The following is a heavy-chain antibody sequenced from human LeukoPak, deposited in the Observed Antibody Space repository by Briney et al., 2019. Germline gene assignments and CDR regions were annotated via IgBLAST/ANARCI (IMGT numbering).Heavy chain of an antibody. V-gene: IGHV3-43*02. D-gene: IGHD3-22*01. CDR2: ISGHGGTT. CDR3: AKLEVVPDPWADALDI. CDR1: GFTFGAYA. J-gene: IGHJ3*02. Sequence: PGGCLRLSCVASGFTFGAYAMHCVRQAPGKGLEWVSFISGHGGTTYYVDSVKGRFAISRDNTNNSLYLEMNSLTTEDTALYYCAKLEVVPDPWADALDIWGQGTMVTVSS.